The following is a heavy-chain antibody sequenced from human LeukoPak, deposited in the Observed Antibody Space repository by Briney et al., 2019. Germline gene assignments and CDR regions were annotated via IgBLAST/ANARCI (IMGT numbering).Heavy chain of an antibody. J-gene: IGHJ4*02. CDR1: RGTFSSYA. Sequence: GASVKVSCKASRGTFSSYAISWVRQAPGQGLEWIGGIIPIFGTANYAQNFQGRVTITADKSTSTAYMELSSLRSEDTAVYYCARDRASDYYGSGSPPIRIDYWGQGTLVTVSS. CDR3: ARDRASDYYGSGSPPIRIDY. CDR2: IIPIFGTA. V-gene: IGHV1-69*06. D-gene: IGHD3-10*01.